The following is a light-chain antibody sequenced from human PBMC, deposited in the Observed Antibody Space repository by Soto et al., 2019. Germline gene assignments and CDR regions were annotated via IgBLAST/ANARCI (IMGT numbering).Light chain of an antibody. V-gene: IGKV3-20*01. CDR3: QQYGSSPFT. CDR1: QSVSSSY. CDR2: GAS. J-gene: IGKJ3*01. Sequence: EIVLTQSPGTLSLSAGERATLSCRASQSVSSSYLAWYQQKPGQAPRLLIYGASSRATGIPDRFSGSGSGTDFTLTISRLEPEDFAVCYCQQYGSSPFTFGPGTKVDIK.